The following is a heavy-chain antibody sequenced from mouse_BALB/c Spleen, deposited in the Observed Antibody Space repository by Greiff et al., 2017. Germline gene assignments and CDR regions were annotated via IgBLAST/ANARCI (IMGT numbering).Heavy chain of an antibody. CDR1: GFTFTDYY. CDR3: ARDRDLTGYFDY. J-gene: IGHJ2*01. Sequence: EVKLVESGGGLVQPGGSLRLSCATSGFTFTDYYMSWVRQPPGKALEWLGFIRNKANGYTTEYSASVKGRFTISRDNSQSILYLQMNTLRAEDSATYYCARDRDLTGYFDYWGQGTTLTVSS. CDR2: IRNKANGYTT. V-gene: IGHV7-3*02. D-gene: IGHD4-1*01.